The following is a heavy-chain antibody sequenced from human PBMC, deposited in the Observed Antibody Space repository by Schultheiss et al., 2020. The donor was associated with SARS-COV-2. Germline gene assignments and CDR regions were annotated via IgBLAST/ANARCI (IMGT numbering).Heavy chain of an antibody. Sequence: SETLSLSCAVSGGSISSSNWWSWVRQPPGKGLEWIGDIYHSGSTYNTPSLKSRVTISVDRSKNQFSLKLNSVTAADTDVYYCAREPLKADFSGYYYYGMDVWGQGTTVTVSS. CDR3: AREPLKADFSGYYYYGMDV. D-gene: IGHD2/OR15-2a*01. CDR1: GGSISSSNW. J-gene: IGHJ6*02. CDR2: IYHSGST. V-gene: IGHV4-4*02.